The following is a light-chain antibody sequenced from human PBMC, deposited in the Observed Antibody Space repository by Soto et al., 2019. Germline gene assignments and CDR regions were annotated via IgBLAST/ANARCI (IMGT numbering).Light chain of an antibody. CDR3: GTWDSSLSAGV. J-gene: IGLJ2*01. Sequence: QSVLTQPPSVSAAPGQKVTISCSGSSSNIGNNYVSWYQQLPGTAPKVLIYENNKRPSGIPDRFSGSKSVTSATLGITGLQTGDEADYYCGTWDSSLSAGVFGGGTKLTVL. CDR1: SSNIGNNY. CDR2: ENN. V-gene: IGLV1-51*02.